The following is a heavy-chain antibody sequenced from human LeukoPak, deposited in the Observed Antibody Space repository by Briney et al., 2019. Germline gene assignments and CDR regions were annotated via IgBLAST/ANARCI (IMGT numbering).Heavy chain of an antibody. Sequence: PSETLSLTRTVSGGSISSGGYYWSWIRQHPGKGLEWIGYIYYSGSTYYNPSLKSRVTISVDTSQNQFSLKLSSVTAADTAVYYCARVMSGVGYIYGLYFDYWGQGSLVTASS. J-gene: IGHJ4*02. CDR2: IYYSGST. V-gene: IGHV4-31*03. D-gene: IGHD5-18*01. CDR1: GGSISSGGYY. CDR3: ARVMSGVGYIYGLYFDY.